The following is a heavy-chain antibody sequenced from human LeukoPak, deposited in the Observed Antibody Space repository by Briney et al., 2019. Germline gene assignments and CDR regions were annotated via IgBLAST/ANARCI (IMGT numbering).Heavy chain of an antibody. CDR2: ISSSSSYI. Sequence: PGGTLRLSCAASGFTFSSHGMSWVRQAPGKGLEWVSSISSSSSYIHYADPVKGRFTISRDNAKNSLFLQMNSLRAEDTAVYYCAGINDYGDPTGAFDIWGQGTMVTVSS. CDR1: GFTFSSHG. CDR3: AGINDYGDPTGAFDI. J-gene: IGHJ3*02. D-gene: IGHD4-17*01. V-gene: IGHV3-21*01.